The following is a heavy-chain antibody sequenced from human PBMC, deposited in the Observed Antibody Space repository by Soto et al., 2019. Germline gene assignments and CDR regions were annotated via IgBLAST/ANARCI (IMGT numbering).Heavy chain of an antibody. CDR1: GFTFSSYS. CDR3: ARDKIDGIAAAAPQYYYYYYGMDV. V-gene: IGHV3-21*01. D-gene: IGHD6-13*01. CDR2: ISSSSSYI. J-gene: IGHJ6*02. Sequence: PGGSLRLCYAASGFTFSSYSMNWVRQAPGKGLEWVSSISSSSSYIYYADSVKGRFTISRDNAKNSLYLQMNSLRAEDTAVYYCARDKIDGIAAAAPQYYYYYYGMDVWGQGTTVTVSS.